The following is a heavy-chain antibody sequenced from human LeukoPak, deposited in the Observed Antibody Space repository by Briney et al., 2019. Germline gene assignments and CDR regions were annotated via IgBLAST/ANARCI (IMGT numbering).Heavy chain of an antibody. CDR2: ISYTGGQT. J-gene: IGHJ3*02. D-gene: IGHD1-14*01. CDR3: ARQPGGTAAFDI. CDR1: GGSINSYY. Sequence: PSETLSLTCTVSGGSINSYYWSWIRQPPGKGLEWIGYISYTGGQTNYNPSLKSRITISVDTSKNQFSLMLTSVTAADTAVYYCARQPGGTAAFDIWAQGTMVTVSS. V-gene: IGHV4-59*08.